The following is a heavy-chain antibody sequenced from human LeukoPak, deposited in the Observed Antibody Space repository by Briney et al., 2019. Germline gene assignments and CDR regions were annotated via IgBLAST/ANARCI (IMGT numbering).Heavy chain of an antibody. CDR1: GFTFSSYA. J-gene: IGHJ6*03. Sequence: QSGGSLRLSCAASGFTFSSYAMSRVRQAPGKGLEWVSAISDSGTSTYYADSVKGRFTISRDNSKNTLYLQMNSLRAEDTAVYYCAKRWTLAPAGHGGYLDVWGRGTTVTASS. V-gene: IGHV3-23*01. CDR2: ISDSGTST. D-gene: IGHD4-23*01. CDR3: AKRWTLAPAGHGGYLDV.